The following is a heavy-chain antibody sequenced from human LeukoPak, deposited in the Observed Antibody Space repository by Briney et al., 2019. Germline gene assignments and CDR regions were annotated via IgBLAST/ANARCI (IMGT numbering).Heavy chain of an antibody. CDR2: INHSGST. J-gene: IGHJ4*02. Sequence: SETLSLTCAVYGGSFSGYYWSWIRQPPGKGLEWIGEINHSGSTNYNPSLKSRVTISVDTSKNQFSLKLDSVTAADTAVYYCARSRPAPKEFDHWGQGTLVAVSS. V-gene: IGHV4-34*01. D-gene: IGHD2-2*01. CDR3: ARSRPAPKEFDH. CDR1: GGSFSGYY.